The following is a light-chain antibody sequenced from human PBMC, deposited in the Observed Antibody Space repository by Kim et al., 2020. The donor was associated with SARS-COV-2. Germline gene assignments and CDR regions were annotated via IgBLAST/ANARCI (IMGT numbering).Light chain of an antibody. J-gene: IGLJ3*02. CDR3: QTYVSDTVV. Sequence: SYELTQPPSVSVSPGQTARIPCSGSKLGEKYVCWYQQKPGQSPVLFIYHDDERPSGIPDRFSASNSGNTATLTITETQAMDEADYFCQTYVSDTVVFGGGTQLTVL. CDR2: HDD. CDR1: KLGEKY. V-gene: IGLV3-1*01.